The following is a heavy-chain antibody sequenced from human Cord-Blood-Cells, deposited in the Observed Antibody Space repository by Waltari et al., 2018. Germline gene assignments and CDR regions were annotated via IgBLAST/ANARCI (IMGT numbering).Heavy chain of an antibody. V-gene: IGHV3-23*04. D-gene: IGHD2-15*01. CDR2: ISGSGGST. CDR1: GFTFSSYA. Sequence: EVQLVESGGGLVQPGGSLRLSCAASGFTFSSYAMSWVRQGPGEGLVWGSAISGSGGSTYYADSVKGRFTISRDNSKNTLYLQMNSLRAEDTAVYYCAKAPLAGVGAFDIWGQGTMVTVSS. J-gene: IGHJ3*02. CDR3: AKAPLAGVGAFDI.